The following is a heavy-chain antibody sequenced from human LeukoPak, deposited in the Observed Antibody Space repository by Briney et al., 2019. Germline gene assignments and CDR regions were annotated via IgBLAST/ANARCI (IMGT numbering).Heavy chain of an antibody. Sequence: GGSLRLSCAASGFTVSNNYMSWVRQAPGRGLEWVSIIYSGGSTYYADSVKGRFTISRDNSKNTLFLQMNSLRTDDTVVYYCARGLQQQLGWFDPWGQGTLVTVSS. V-gene: IGHV3-53*05. CDR3: ARGLQQQLGWFDP. D-gene: IGHD6-13*01. CDR1: GFTVSNNY. J-gene: IGHJ5*02. CDR2: IYSGGST.